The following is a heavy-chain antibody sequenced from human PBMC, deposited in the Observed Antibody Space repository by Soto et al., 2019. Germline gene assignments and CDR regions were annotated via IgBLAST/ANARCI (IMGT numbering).Heavy chain of an antibody. CDR2: IFYTGST. Sequence: QVRLQESGPGLVKPSETLSLTCPVSDGSINSDYRSWIRQPPGKGLEWIGYIFYTGSTNYNPPLKRRVTISLDKSKNHFCLKLTSVTAADTAVYYCARGYYYYYIDVWGRGTTVTVSS. V-gene: IGHV4-59*01. CDR3: ARGYYYYYIDV. J-gene: IGHJ6*03. CDR1: DGSINSDY.